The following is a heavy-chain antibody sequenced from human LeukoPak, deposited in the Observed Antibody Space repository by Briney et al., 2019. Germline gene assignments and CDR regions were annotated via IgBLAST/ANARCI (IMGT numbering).Heavy chain of an antibody. D-gene: IGHD6-13*01. Sequence: GGSLRLSCAASGFNFRSYGMHWVRQAPGKGLDWVALISSDVTKKFHADSVQGRFTISRDNSKNTLYLQMDSLRAEDTAVYYCAKDRSSSWAIDYWGQGTLVTASS. J-gene: IGHJ4*02. V-gene: IGHV3-30*18. CDR3: AKDRSSSWAIDY. CDR1: GFNFRSYG. CDR2: ISSDVTKK.